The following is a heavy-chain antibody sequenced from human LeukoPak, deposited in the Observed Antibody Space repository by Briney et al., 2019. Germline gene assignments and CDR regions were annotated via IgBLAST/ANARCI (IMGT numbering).Heavy chain of an antibody. V-gene: IGHV4-34*01. CDR2: INHSGST. CDR3: ASTLAAAKDY. CDR1: GGSFSGYY. Sequence: PSETLSLTCAVYGGSFSGYYWSWIRQPPGNWLEWIGEINHSGSTNYNPSLKSRVTISVDTSKNQFSLKLSSVTAADTAVYYCASTLAAAKDYWGQGTLVTVSS. D-gene: IGHD6-13*01. J-gene: IGHJ4*02.